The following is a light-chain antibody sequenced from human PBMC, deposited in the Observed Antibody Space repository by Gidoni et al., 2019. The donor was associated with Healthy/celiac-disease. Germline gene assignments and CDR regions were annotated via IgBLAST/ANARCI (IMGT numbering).Light chain of an antibody. V-gene: IGKV1-9*01. J-gene: IGKJ2*04. Sequence: DIQSTQSPSFLSASVGDRVTITCRASQGISSYLAWYQQKPGKAPKLLIDAASTLQSGVPSRFSGSGSGTEFTLTSSSLQPEDFATYYCQQLNSYPRSFGQGTKLEIK. CDR1: QGISSY. CDR3: QQLNSYPRS. CDR2: AAS.